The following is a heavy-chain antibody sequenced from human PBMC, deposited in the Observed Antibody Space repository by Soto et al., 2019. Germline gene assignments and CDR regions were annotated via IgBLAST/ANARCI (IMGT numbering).Heavy chain of an antibody. Sequence: SVKVSCKASGGTFSSYAISWVRQAPGQGLEWMGGIIPIFGTANYAQKFRGRVTITADKSTSTAYMELSSLRSEDTAVYYCARWLQTQYYFDYWGQGTLVTVSS. CDR2: IIPIFGTA. CDR3: ARWLQTQYYFDY. V-gene: IGHV1-69*06. J-gene: IGHJ4*02. CDR1: GGTFSSYA. D-gene: IGHD5-12*01.